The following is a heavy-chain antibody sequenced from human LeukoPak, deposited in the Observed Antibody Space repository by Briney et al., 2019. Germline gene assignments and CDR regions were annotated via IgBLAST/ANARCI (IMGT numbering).Heavy chain of an antibody. V-gene: IGHV3-21*01. CDR3: ARQGNYGSGSYVRDAFDI. J-gene: IGHJ3*02. D-gene: IGHD3-10*01. CDR2: ISSSSYYI. Sequence: PGGSLSLSCSASGLTFSTYATHWARQAPGEGLEWVSSISSSSYYIYYASTVKGRFTVSRDNSKNTVSLQINSLRAEDTAVYYCARQGNYGSGSYVRDAFDIWGQGTMVTVSS. CDR1: GLTFSTYA.